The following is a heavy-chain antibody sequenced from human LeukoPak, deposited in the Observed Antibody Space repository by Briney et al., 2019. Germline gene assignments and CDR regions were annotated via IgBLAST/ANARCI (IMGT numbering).Heavy chain of an antibody. D-gene: IGHD2-2*01. V-gene: IGHV3-66*01. Sequence: PGGSLRLSCAASGFTVSSNYMGWVRQAPGKGLEWVAMFYSGGSTFYADSVKGRFTIARDSSKNTLYLQMNTLRAEDTAVYYCVTYQLLLYGFDYWGQGTLVTVSS. J-gene: IGHJ4*02. CDR3: VTYQLLLYGFDY. CDR1: GFTVSSNY. CDR2: FYSGGST.